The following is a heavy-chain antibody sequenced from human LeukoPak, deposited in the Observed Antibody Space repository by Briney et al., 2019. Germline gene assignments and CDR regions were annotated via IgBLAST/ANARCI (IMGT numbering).Heavy chain of an antibody. CDR3: VRDLAD. CDR2: IYTDGSST. V-gene: IGHV3-74*01. J-gene: IGHJ4*02. Sequence: GGSLRLSCAASGFTFSSFRMHWVRQAPGKGLVWISIIYTDGSSTSYADSVKGRFTISRDNTRNTLYLQMNSLRAEDTAAYYCVRDLADWGQGTLVTVSS. CDR1: GFTFSSFR.